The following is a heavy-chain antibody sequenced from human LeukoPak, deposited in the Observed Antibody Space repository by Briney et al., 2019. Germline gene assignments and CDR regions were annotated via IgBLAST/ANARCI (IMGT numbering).Heavy chain of an antibody. Sequence: SETLSLTCAVYGGSFSGYYWSWIRQPPGKGLEWIGEINHSGSTNYNPSLKSRVTISVDTSKNQFSLKLSSVTAADTAVYYCARGHRGSSGWDYYYYYYSMDVWGKGTTVTVSS. CDR1: GGSFSGYY. J-gene: IGHJ6*03. V-gene: IGHV4-34*01. CDR3: ARGHRGSSGWDYYYYYYSMDV. D-gene: IGHD6-19*01. CDR2: INHSGST.